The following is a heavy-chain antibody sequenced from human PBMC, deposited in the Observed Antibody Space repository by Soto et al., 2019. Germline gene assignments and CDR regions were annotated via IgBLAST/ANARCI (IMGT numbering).Heavy chain of an antibody. J-gene: IGHJ4*02. CDR1: GGSISSYY. D-gene: IGHD5-18*01. V-gene: IGHV4-59*12. CDR3: ARSGYSYGPNPLLY. Sequence: SETLSLTCTVSGGSISSYYWSWIRQPPGKGLEWIGYIYYSGSTYYNPSLKSRVTISVDTSKNQFSLKLSSVTAADTAVYYCARSGYSYGPNPLLYWGQGTLVTVSS. CDR2: IYYSGST.